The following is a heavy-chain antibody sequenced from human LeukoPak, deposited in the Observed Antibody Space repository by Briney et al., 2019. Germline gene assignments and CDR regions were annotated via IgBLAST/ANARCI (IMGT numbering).Heavy chain of an antibody. D-gene: IGHD4-17*01. CDR1: GGSISSYY. J-gene: IGHJ4*02. CDR3: ARAGYGDSDFDY. CDR2: IYYSGSGST. Sequence: SETLSLTCTVSGGSISSYYWSWIRQPPGKGLEWIGYIYYSGSGSTNYNPSLKSRVTISVDTSKNQFFLKLSSVTAADTAVYYCARAGYGDSDFDYWGQGTLVTVSS. V-gene: IGHV4-59*01.